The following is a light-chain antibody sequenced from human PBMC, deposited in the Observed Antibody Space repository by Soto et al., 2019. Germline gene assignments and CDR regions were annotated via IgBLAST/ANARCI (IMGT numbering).Light chain of an antibody. V-gene: IGKV1-17*03. Sequence: DIQMTQSPSAKSGSVGDRVSITFRASQGISKHLAWFQQKPGKVPKRLIYAASSLQSGVPARFSGSGSGTEFTLTISSLQPEDFGTYYCLQHTSYPWTFGQGTKVDIK. J-gene: IGKJ1*01. CDR1: QGISKH. CDR3: LQHTSYPWT. CDR2: AAS.